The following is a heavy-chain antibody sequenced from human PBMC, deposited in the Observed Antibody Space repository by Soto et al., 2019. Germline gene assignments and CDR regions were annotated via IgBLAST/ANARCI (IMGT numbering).Heavy chain of an antibody. J-gene: IGHJ6*02. CDR3: ARPPPGIDYYGMDV. V-gene: IGHV3-66*04. CDR2: IYSGGST. CDR1: GFTISSNY. D-gene: IGHD2-21*01. Sequence: GGSLRLSCAASGFTISSNYMSWVRQAPGKGLEWVSVIYSGGSTYYADSVKGRFTISRDNSKNTLYLQMNSLRAEDTAVYYCARPPPGIDYYGMDVWGQGTTVTVSS.